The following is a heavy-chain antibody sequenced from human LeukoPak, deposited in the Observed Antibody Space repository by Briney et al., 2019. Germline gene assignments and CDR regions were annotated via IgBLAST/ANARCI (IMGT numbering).Heavy chain of an antibody. CDR2: INHSGST. CDR3: ARRLCGGDCYSTFSY. Sequence: KPSETLSLTCAVYGGSFSGYYWSWIRQPPGKGLEWIGEINHSGSTNYNPSLKSRVTISVDTSKNQFPLKLISVTAADTAVYYCARRLCGGDCYSTFSYWGQGTLVTVSS. V-gene: IGHV4-34*01. D-gene: IGHD2-21*02. J-gene: IGHJ4*02. CDR1: GGSFSGYY.